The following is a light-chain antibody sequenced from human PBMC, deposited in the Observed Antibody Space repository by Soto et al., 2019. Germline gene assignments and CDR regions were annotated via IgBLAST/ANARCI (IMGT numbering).Light chain of an antibody. J-gene: IGKJ1*01. CDR3: KQYYSYPRT. CDR2: AAY. CDR1: QRISRW. V-gene: IGKV1-5*01. Sequence: DIQMTQSPSTLSASVGDRVTITCRASQRISRWLAWYQQKPGKAPKLLIYAAYTLQSGVQSRFSGSGSGTDFTLTIRCLQSEDFATYYCKQYYSYPRTFGQGTKVDIK.